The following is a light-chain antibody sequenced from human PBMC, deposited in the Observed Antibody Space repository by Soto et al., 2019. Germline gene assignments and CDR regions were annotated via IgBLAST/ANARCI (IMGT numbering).Light chain of an antibody. CDR2: KAY. CDR3: QPYNTFLLT. V-gene: IGKV1-5*03. J-gene: IGKJ3*01. Sequence: DIQVTQSPSTLSASVGDSVTISCRASQIISNWLAWYQQKPGKAPKLLIYKAYTLESGVPSRFSGSGSGTDFTLTISSLQPDDFATYYCQPYNTFLLTFGPGTRVDIK. CDR1: QIISNW.